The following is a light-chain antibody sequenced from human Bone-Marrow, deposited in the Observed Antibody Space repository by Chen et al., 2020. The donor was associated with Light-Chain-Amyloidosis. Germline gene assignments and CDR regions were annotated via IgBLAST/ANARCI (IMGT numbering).Light chain of an antibody. CDR2: DDS. Sequence: SYVLTQPSSVSVAPGQTATIACGGNNIGSTSVHWYQQTPGQAPLLVVYDDSDRPSGFPERLSASNSGNTATLTISRVEAGDEADYYCQVWDRSSDRPVFGGGTKLTVL. CDR3: QVWDRSSDRPV. J-gene: IGLJ3*02. V-gene: IGLV3-21*02. CDR1: NIGSTS.